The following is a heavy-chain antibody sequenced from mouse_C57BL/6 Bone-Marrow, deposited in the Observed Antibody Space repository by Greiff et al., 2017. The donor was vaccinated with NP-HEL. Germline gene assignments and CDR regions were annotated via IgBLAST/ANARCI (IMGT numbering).Heavy chain of an antibody. CDR1: GYSFTDYN. CDR2: INPNYGTT. D-gene: IGHD2-5*01. J-gene: IGHJ3*01. Sequence: VQLQQSGPELVKPGASVKISCKASGYSFTDYNMHWVKQSNGKSLEWLGVINPNYGTTSYNQKFKGKATLTVEQSSSTAYMQRNSLTSEDSAVYYWARAYYSIKFAYWGQGTLVTVSA. CDR3: ARAYYSIKFAY. V-gene: IGHV1-39*01.